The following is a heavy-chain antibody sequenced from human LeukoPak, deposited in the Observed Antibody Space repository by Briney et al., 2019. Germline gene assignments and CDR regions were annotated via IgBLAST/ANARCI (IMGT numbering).Heavy chain of an antibody. J-gene: IGHJ3*02. CDR1: GGSISSGSYY. Sequence: SQTLSLTCTVSGGSISSGSYYWSWIRQPAGKGLEWIGRIYTSGSTNYNPSLKSRVTMSVDTSKNQFSLKLSSVTAADTAVYYCARDSSSWYGAFDIWGQGTMVTVSS. V-gene: IGHV4-61*02. CDR2: IYTSGST. D-gene: IGHD6-13*01. CDR3: ARDSSSWYGAFDI.